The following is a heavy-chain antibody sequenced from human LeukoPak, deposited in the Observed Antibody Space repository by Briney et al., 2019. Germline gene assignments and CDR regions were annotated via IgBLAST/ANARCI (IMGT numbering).Heavy chain of an antibody. CDR1: GFTFGDYA. D-gene: IGHD3-22*01. CDR3: TRETDRGDYDSSGYYGY. CDR2: IRRKVYGGTT. Sequence: GGSLRLSCTASGFTFGDYAMSWFRQAPGKGLEWVGFIRRKVYGGTTEYAASVKGRFTISRDDSESIAYLQMNSLKTEDTAVYYCTRETDRGDYDSSGYYGYWGQGTLVTVSS. V-gene: IGHV3-49*03. J-gene: IGHJ4*02.